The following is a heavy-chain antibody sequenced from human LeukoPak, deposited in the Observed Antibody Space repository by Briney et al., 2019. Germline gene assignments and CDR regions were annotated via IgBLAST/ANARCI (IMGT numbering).Heavy chain of an antibody. D-gene: IGHD4-17*01. CDR1: GFTFSSFA. V-gene: IGHV3-23*01. CDR3: AKEGASDYVPFDY. CDR2: ISGSGGST. Sequence: GGSLRLSCAASGFTFSSFAMSWVRQAPGKGLEWVSVISGSGGSTYYADSVKGRFTISRDNSKNTLYLQVNSLRAEDTAVYYCAKEGASDYVPFDYWGQGTLVTVSS. J-gene: IGHJ4*02.